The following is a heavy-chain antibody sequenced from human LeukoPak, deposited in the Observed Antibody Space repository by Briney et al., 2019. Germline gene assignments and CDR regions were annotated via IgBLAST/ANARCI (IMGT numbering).Heavy chain of an antibody. Sequence: ASVKVSCKTSGYTFSVYYMHWVRQAPGQGLEWMGWTNPNSGATNYAQKFQGRVTMTRDTSISTAYMDLSRLRSDDTAIYYCARGLYGVYYYYMDVWGKGTTATVSS. CDR3: ARGLYGVYYYYMDV. J-gene: IGHJ6*03. D-gene: IGHD2-8*01. CDR1: GYTFSVYY. CDR2: TNPNSGAT. V-gene: IGHV1-2*02.